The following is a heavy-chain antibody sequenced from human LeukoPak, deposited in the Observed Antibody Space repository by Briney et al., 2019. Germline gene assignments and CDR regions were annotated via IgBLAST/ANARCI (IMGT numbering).Heavy chain of an antibody. V-gene: IGHV4-61*02. CDR3: ARVLRFGELSIDY. J-gene: IGHJ4*02. CDR2: IYTSGST. Sequence: SQTLSLTCTVSGGSISSGSYYWSWIRQPAGKGLEWIGRIYTSGSTNYNPSLKSRATISVDTSKNQFSLKLSSVTAADTAVYYCARVLRFGELSIDYWGQGTLVTVSS. CDR1: GGSISSGSYY. D-gene: IGHD3-10*01.